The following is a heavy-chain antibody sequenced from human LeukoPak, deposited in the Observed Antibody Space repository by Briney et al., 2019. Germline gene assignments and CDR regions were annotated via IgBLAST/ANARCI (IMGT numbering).Heavy chain of an antibody. J-gene: IGHJ5*02. CDR2: INHSGGT. V-gene: IGHV4-34*01. CDR1: GESFSEYY. Sequence: SETLSLACAVYGESFSEYYWSWIRQPPGKGLEWIGQINHSGGTNYHPSLKTRVTISLDTSKNQVSLKLRSVTAADTAVYYCAFEGPVSGYAFDPWGQGALVAVSS. D-gene: IGHD5-12*01. CDR3: AFEGPVSGYAFDP.